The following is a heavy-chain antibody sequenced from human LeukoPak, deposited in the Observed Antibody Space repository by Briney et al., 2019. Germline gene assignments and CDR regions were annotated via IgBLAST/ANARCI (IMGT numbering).Heavy chain of an antibody. D-gene: IGHD2-15*01. Sequence: PGRSLRLSCAASGFTFSSYAMHWVRQAPGKGLEWVAVISYDGSNKYYADSVKGRFTISRDNSKNTLYLQMNSLRAEDTAVYYCARPGYCSGGSCYPGYFDYWGQGTLVTVSS. J-gene: IGHJ4*02. CDR3: ARPGYCSGGSCYPGYFDY. CDR2: ISYDGSNK. V-gene: IGHV3-30*04. CDR1: GFTFSSYA.